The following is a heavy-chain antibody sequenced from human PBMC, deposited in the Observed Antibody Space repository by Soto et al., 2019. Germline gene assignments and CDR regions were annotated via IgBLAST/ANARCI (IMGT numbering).Heavy chain of an antibody. V-gene: IGHV3-30*14. CDR1: GFTFSSYA. CDR2: ISYDGSNK. D-gene: IGHD3-10*01. CDR3: ARDLGPEFYFDY. Sequence: QVQLVASGGGVVQPGRSLRLSCAASGFTFSSYAMHWVRQAPGKGLEWVAVISYDGSNKYYADSVKGRFTISRDNSNNTLYLQMNSVRAADTAVYYCARDLGPEFYFDYWGQGTLVTVSS. J-gene: IGHJ4*02.